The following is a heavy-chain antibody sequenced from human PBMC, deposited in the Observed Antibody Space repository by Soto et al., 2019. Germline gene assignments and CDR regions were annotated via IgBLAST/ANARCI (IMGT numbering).Heavy chain of an antibody. D-gene: IGHD3-16*01. CDR3: ARGFGVEDEIGS. Sequence: QVQLVESGGGVVQPGRSLSLSCAASGFTFSSYGMHWVRQAPGTGLEWVELIWYDAGNKYNADSVKGRITISSDNSKNTLYLQMNSLRGEDTAIYYCARGFGVEDEIGSWGQGTLVTVSS. V-gene: IGHV3-33*01. J-gene: IGHJ4*02. CDR2: IWYDAGNK. CDR1: GFTFSSYG.